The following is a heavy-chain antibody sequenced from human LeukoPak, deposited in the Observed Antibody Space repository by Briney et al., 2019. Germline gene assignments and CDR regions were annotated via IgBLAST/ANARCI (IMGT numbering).Heavy chain of an antibody. J-gene: IGHJ4*02. CDR2: IYTSGST. Sequence: SETLSLTCTVSGASISSYYWSWIRQPAGKGLEWIGRIYTSGSTIYNPSLKSRVTMSVDTSKNQFSLKLSSVTAADTPVYYCARDDYYYDSNGYLFDYWGQGTLVTVSS. CDR3: ARDDYYYDSNGYLFDY. D-gene: IGHD3-22*01. CDR1: GASISSYY. V-gene: IGHV4-4*07.